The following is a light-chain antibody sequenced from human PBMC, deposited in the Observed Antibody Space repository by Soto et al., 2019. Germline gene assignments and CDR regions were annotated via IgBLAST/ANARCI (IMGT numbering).Light chain of an antibody. CDR3: QQDYNLPGT. V-gene: IGKV3D-7*01. J-gene: IGKJ4*01. CDR1: QSVSSSY. Sequence: PGDRVTLSCRASQSVSSSYLTWYQQKPGQAPRLLIYGASTRATGIPARFSGSGSGTDFTLTISSLQPEDFAVYYCQQDYNLPGTFGGGTKVEIK. CDR2: GAS.